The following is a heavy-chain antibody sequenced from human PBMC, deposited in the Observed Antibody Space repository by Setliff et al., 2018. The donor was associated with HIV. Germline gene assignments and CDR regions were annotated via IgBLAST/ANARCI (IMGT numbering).Heavy chain of an antibody. CDR3: SRSAYDILTGAWYFDY. D-gene: IGHD3-9*01. CDR2: IYQSGHT. V-gene: IGHV4-4*02. CDR1: GGSISSNKW. Sequence: PSETLSLTCAVSGGSISSNKWWSWVRQPPGKGLEWIGEIYQSGHTNYSPPLERRVTISVDESKNQFSLKLSSVTAADTAVYYCSRSAYDILTGAWYFDYWGQGTLVTVSS. J-gene: IGHJ4*02.